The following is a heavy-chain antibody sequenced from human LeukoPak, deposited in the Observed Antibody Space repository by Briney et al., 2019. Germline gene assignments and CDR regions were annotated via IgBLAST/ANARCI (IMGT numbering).Heavy chain of an antibody. J-gene: IGHJ4*02. D-gene: IGHD2-2*01. CDR2: VNQRGSEK. V-gene: IGHV3-7*03. CDR3: ARDCSNTRCLDY. CDR1: GFTFSSYW. Sequence: GGSLRLSCAASGFTFSSYWMSRVRQAPGEGLEWVANVNQRGSEKYYVDSVKGRFTISRDNAKNSLYLQMNDLRAEDTAVYYCARDCSNTRCLDYWGQGTLVTVPS.